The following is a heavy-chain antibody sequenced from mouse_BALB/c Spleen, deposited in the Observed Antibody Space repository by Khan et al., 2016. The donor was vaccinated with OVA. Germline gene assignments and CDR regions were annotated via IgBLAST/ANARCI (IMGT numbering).Heavy chain of an antibody. Sequence: EVQLQQSGAELVRPGALVKLSCKASGFTIKDYYIHWVKQRPEQGLEWIGWIAPEYGNTIYDPKFQGKANITADTSSNTAYMPFSSLTSEATAVYDCARAGYSPWFAYWGQGTLVTVSA. D-gene: IGHD2-3*01. J-gene: IGHJ3*01. CDR3: ARAGYSPWFAY. CDR2: IAPEYGNT. CDR1: GFTIKDYY. V-gene: IGHV14-1*02.